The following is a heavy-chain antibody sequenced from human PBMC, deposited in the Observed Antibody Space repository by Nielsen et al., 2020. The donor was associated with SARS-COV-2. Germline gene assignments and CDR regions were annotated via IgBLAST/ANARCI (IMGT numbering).Heavy chain of an antibody. Sequence: GESLKISCAASGFTFDDYGMSWVRQAPGKGLEWVSGINWNGGSTGYADSVKGRFTISRDNSKNTLYLQMNSLRAEDTAVYYCAKVGELGDGRTWGQGTLVTVSS. V-gene: IGHV3-20*04. CDR2: INWNGGST. CDR1: GFTFDDYG. D-gene: IGHD3-10*01. J-gene: IGHJ5*02. CDR3: AKVGELGDGRT.